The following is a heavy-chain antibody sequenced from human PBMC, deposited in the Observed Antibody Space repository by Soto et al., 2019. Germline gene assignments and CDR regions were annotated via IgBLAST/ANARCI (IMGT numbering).Heavy chain of an antibody. J-gene: IGHJ6*02. CDR3: SRDQGGTTLYYRGMDV. CDR1: GFTFSSYA. D-gene: IGHD1-7*01. V-gene: IGHV3-30-3*01. Sequence: QVQLVESGGGVVQPGRSLRLSCAASGFTFSSYAMHWVHQAPGQGLEWVALISYDGSNKYYADSVKGRFTISRDNSKNTLYLQMNCLRPEDTAVYHCSRDQGGTTLYYRGMDVWGQGTTVTVSS. CDR2: ISYDGSNK.